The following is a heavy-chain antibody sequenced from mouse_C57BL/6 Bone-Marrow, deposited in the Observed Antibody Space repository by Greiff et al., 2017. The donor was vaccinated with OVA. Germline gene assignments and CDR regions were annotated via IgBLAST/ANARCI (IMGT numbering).Heavy chain of an antibody. J-gene: IGHJ4*01. CDR2: ISNGGGST. D-gene: IGHD2-1*01. V-gene: IGHV5-12*01. CDR1: GFTFRDYY. CDR3: ARPSPMYHAMDY. Sequence: EVQRVESGGGLVQPGGSLKLSCAASGFTFRDYYMYWVRQTPEKRLELVAYISNGGGSTYYPDTVKGRFTISRDNAKNTLYLQMSRLKSEDTAMYYCARPSPMYHAMDYWGQGTSVTVSS.